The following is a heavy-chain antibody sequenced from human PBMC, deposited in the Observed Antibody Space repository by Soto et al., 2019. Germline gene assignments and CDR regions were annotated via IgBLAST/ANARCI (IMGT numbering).Heavy chain of an antibody. CDR3: ARDRLRYFEWVYNWFDP. D-gene: IGHD3-9*01. Sequence: ASVKVSCKASGYTFTSYAMHWVRQAPGQRLEWMGWINAGNGNTKYSQKFQGRVTITRDTSASTAYMELSSLRSEDTAVYYCARDRLRYFEWVYNWFDPWGQGTLVTVSS. V-gene: IGHV1-3*01. J-gene: IGHJ5*02. CDR1: GYTFTSYA. CDR2: INAGNGNT.